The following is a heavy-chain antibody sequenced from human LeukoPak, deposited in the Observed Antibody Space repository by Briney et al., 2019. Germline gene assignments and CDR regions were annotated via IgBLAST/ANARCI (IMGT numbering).Heavy chain of an antibody. V-gene: IGHV3-53*01. D-gene: IGHD6-13*01. CDR2: IYSGGTT. CDR3: ARVDSSSWYPYLDY. Sequence: PGGSLRLSCAASGFTVSSNYMSWVRQAPGKGLEWVSVIYSGGTTYYADSVKGRFTIARDNSKDTVYLQMSSLRAEDTAVYYCARVDSSSWYPYLDYWGQGTLVTVSP. J-gene: IGHJ4*02. CDR1: GFTVSSNY.